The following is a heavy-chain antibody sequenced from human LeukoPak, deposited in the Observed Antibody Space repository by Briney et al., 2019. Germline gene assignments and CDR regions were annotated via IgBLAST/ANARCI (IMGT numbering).Heavy chain of an antibody. CDR3: ARAQGDSTPDFDY. V-gene: IGHV3-30*02. CDR2: IRNDGTIK. J-gene: IGHJ4*02. Sequence: GGSLRLSCAASGFTFRTYGMHWVRQAPGKGLEWVAFIRNDGTIKYYADSVKGRFTISRDNSKSTLYLQMNSLRAEDTAVYYCARAQGDSTPDFDYWGQGTLVTVSS. CDR1: GFTFRTYG. D-gene: IGHD3-22*01.